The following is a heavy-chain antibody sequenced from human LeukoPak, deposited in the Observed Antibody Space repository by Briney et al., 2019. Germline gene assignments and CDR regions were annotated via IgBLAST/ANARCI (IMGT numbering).Heavy chain of an antibody. J-gene: IGHJ4*02. CDR3: ARHRNAGYIYGERYYFDY. Sequence: SETLSLTCNVSGGSLNSYYWSWIRQPPGQGLEWIGSIYYSGSTYYNPSLKSRVTISVDTSKSQFALKLSSVPAAATAVYYCARHRNAGYIYGERYYFDYWGQGTLVTVSS. V-gene: IGHV4-39*01. CDR2: IYYSGST. D-gene: IGHD5-18*01. CDR1: GGSLNSYY.